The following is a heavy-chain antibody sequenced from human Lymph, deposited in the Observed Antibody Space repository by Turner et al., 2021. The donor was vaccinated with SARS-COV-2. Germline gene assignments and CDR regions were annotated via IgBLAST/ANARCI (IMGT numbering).Heavy chain of an antibody. D-gene: IGHD4-17*01. Sequence: EVQLVESGGGLVQPGGSLRLSCTASGFTVSSNYMTWVRQAPVKWLEWVSLIYPGGSTYYADSVKGRFTISRDNSKNTLYLQMNSLRAEDTAVYYCARVLPYGDYFDYWGQGTLVTVSS. CDR3: ARVLPYGDYFDY. CDR2: IYPGGST. CDR1: GFTVSSNY. J-gene: IGHJ4*02. V-gene: IGHV3-66*01.